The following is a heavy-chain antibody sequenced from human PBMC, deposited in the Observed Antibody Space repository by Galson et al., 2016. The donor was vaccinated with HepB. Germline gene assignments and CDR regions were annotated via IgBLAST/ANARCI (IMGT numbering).Heavy chain of an antibody. D-gene: IGHD3-10*01. CDR2: IHYTGST. V-gene: IGHV4-61*01. J-gene: IGHJ2*01. CDR1: GVSVISATYY. CDR3: ARDRDAATVNWYFDL. Sequence: SETLSLTCTVSGVSVISATYYWTWIRQPPGKRLEWIGYIHYTGSTKYNPSLKSRVTISVDTSKNQFSLKLSSVTAADTAVYYCARDRDAATVNWYFDLWGPGTLVSVSS.